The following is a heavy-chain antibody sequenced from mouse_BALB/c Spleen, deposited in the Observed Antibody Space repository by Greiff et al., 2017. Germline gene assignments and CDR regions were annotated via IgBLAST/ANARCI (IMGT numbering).Heavy chain of an antibody. J-gene: IGHJ1*01. V-gene: IGHV5-17*02. D-gene: IGHD4-1*01. CDR1: GFTFSSFG. CDR3: ARSGTGWYFDV. CDR2: ISSGSSTI. Sequence: EVHLVESGGGLVQPGGSRKLSCAASGFTFSSFGMHWVRQAPEKGLEWVAYISSGSSTIYYADTVKGRFTISRDNPKNTLFLQMTSLRSEDTAMYYCARSGTGWYFDVWGAGTTVTVSS.